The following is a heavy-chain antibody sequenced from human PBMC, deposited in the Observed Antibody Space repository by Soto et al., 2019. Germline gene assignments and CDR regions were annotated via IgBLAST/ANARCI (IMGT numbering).Heavy chain of an antibody. CDR2: IDYSGSA. V-gene: IGHV4-59*01. CDR1: GHSMTGYN. Sequence: SETLSLTCTVSGHSMTGYNWGWFRQSPEKGLEWIGYIDYSGSANYNPSLRSRVTIAIDTSNNQFSLNLASVTAADTAVYYCTRARYGDHFDSWGQGTLVTVSS. D-gene: IGHD4-17*01. CDR3: TRARYGDHFDS. J-gene: IGHJ4*02.